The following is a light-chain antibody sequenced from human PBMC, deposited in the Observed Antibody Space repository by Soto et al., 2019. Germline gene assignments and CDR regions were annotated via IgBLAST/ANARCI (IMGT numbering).Light chain of an antibody. J-gene: IGKJ3*01. CDR1: QGISNF. CDR2: AAS. CDR3: QKYSSGPV. Sequence: DIQMTQSPTSLSASVGDRVTITCRASQGISNFVAWYQQKPGKAPKLLIYAASTLQSGVPSRFSGSGSRTDFTLTINSLQPEDVATYSCQKYSSGPVFGPGTKVEIK. V-gene: IGKV1-27*01.